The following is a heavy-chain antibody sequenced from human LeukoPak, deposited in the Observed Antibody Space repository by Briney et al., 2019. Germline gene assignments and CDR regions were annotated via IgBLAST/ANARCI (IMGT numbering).Heavy chain of an antibody. CDR2: ISGSGGST. D-gene: IGHD6-13*01. V-gene: IGHV3-23*01. Sequence: AGGSLRLSCAASGFTFSSYAMSWVRQAPGKGLEWVSAISGSGGSTYYADSVKGRFTISRDNSKNTLYLQMNSLRAEDTAVYYCAKGAAAATVRALYYYGMDVWGQGTTVTVSS. CDR1: GFTFSSYA. J-gene: IGHJ6*02. CDR3: AKGAAAATVRALYYYGMDV.